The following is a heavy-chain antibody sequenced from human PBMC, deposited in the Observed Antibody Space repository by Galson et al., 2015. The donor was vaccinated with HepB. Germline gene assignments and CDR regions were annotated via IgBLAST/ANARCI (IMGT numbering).Heavy chain of an antibody. Sequence: QSGAEVKKPGESLRISCKGSGYSFTSYWISWVRQMPGKGLEWMGKIDPSDSYTNYSPSFQGHVTISADKSISTAYLQWSSLTASDTAMYYCARQGIYDSRGGNYFYIDVWGKGTTVTVSS. J-gene: IGHJ6*03. CDR3: ARQGIYDSRGGNYFYIDV. CDR2: IDPSDSYT. D-gene: IGHD5/OR15-5a*01. CDR1: GYSFTSYW. V-gene: IGHV5-10-1*01.